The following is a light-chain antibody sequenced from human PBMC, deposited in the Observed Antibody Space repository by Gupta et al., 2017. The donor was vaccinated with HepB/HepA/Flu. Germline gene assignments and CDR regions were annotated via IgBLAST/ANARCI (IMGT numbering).Light chain of an antibody. CDR2: GAS. V-gene: IGKV3-15*01. Sequence: IVMTPSPAPLPVSPWPRASLSCWASPGVRRNLAWYPQRPRQSPRFTIYGASTRATGITARFSGSGSATEFTLTISRLESEDFAVYYCQQYKNWPRTFGQGTKVEIK. CDR1: PGVRRN. J-gene: IGKJ1*01. CDR3: QQYKNWPRT.